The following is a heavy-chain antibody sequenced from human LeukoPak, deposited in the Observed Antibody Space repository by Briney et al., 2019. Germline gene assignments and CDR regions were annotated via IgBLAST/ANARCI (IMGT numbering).Heavy chain of an antibody. CDR3: ARRISPYYYGSGLNYFDY. CDR2: ISAYNGNT. Sequence: ASVKVSSKASGYTFTSYGISWVRQAPGQGLEWMGWISAYNGNTNYAQKLQGRVTMTTDTSTSTAYMELRSMRSDDTAVYYCARRISPYYYGSGLNYFDYWGQGTMVTVSS. D-gene: IGHD3-10*01. V-gene: IGHV1-18*01. J-gene: IGHJ4*02. CDR1: GYTFTSYG.